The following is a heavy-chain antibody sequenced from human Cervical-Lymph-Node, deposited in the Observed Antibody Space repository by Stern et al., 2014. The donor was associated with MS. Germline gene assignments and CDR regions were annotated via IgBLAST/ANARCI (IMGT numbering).Heavy chain of an antibody. CDR3: ARESRSGRYFDY. CDR2: MSHNGNI. J-gene: IGHJ4*02. V-gene: IGHV4-59*01. Sequence: QLQLQESGPGLVKPSETLSLTCTVSRGSINFYSWTWIRQPPGKALEWIAYMSHNGNIAYRPSLKSRLTLSADTSKNQLSLRVTSVTAADTAVYYCARESRSGRYFDYWGRGTLVTVSS. D-gene: IGHD6-19*01. CDR1: RGSINFYS.